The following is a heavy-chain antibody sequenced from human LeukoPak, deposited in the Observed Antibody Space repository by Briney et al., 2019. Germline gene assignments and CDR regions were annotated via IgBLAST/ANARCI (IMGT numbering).Heavy chain of an antibody. D-gene: IGHD1-26*01. J-gene: IGHJ4*02. CDR3: ANRGSYYGESDY. CDR2: IYHSGST. CDR1: GYSISSGYY. V-gene: IGHV4-38-2*02. Sequence: SETLSLTCTVSGYSISSGYYWGWIRQPPGKGLEWIGSIYHSGSTYYNPSLKSRVTISVDTSKNQFSLKLSSVTAADTAVYYCANRGSYYGESDYWGQGTLVTVSS.